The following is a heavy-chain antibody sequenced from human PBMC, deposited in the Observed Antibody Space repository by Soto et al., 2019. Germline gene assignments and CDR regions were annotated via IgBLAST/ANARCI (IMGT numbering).Heavy chain of an antibody. J-gene: IGHJ3*02. Sequence: GWSLRLSCASSVFICSSYDMSWVRQAPGKGLEWVSTILVDGRTFYVDSVKGRFTISRDNSKNTVYLQMNSLTAGDTALYYCAKATATGGGAFDICGQGTMVTVS. CDR1: VFICSSYD. V-gene: IGHV3-23*01. CDR3: AKATATGGGAFDI. D-gene: IGHD2-8*02. CDR2: ILVDGRT.